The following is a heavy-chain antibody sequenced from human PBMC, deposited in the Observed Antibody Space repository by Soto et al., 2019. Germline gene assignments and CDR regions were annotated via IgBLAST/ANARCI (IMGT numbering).Heavy chain of an antibody. CDR2: IVVGSGNT. D-gene: IGHD3-16*01. J-gene: IGHJ6*02. CDR3: AARTDSLGSYYSGLDV. CDR1: GFTFTSSA. V-gene: IGHV1-58*01. Sequence: SVKVSCKASGFTFTSSAVQWVRQARGQRLEWIGWIVVGSGNTNYAQKFQERVTITRDMSTSTAYMELSSLRSEDTAVYYCAARTDSLGSYYSGLDVWGQGTTVTVSS.